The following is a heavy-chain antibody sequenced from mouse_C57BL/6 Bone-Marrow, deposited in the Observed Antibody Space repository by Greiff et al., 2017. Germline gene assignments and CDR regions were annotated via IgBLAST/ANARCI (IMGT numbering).Heavy chain of an antibody. CDR3: ARICYGNYVGFAY. CDR1: GYAFTNYV. D-gene: IGHD2-1*01. J-gene: IGHJ3*01. Sequence: VQLQESGAELVRPGTSVKVSCKASGYAFTNYVIEWVKQRPGQGLEWIGVINPGSGGTAYNEKFKGKATLTADKSSSTAYMQLRRLTSEDYAVYFCARICYGNYVGFAYWGQGTLVTDSA. CDR2: INPGSGGT. V-gene: IGHV1-54*01.